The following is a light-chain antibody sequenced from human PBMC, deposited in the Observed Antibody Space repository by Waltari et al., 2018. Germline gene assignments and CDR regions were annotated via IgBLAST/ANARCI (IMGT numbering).Light chain of an antibody. CDR2: GAS. Sequence: EIVITQSPATLSVSPGERATLSCRASQSVGSNLAWYQQKPGQAPRLLIYGASARATGIPARFTGSGSGTEFTLTISSLQSEDFAVYSCQQYNNRPPTFGHGTKVDI. CDR3: QQYNNRPPT. J-gene: IGKJ1*01. V-gene: IGKV3-15*01. CDR1: QSVGSN.